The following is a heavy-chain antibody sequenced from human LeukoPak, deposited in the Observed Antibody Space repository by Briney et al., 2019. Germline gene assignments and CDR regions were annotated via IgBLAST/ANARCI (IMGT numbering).Heavy chain of an antibody. CDR3: AKKGSSYFDY. Sequence: GVSLRLCCAASGFTFSSYAMSWVRQARGKGLEWVSAISGSGGSTYYADSVKGRFTISRDNSKNTLYLQMNSLRAEDTAVYYCAKKGSSYFDYWGQGTLVTVSS. CDR1: GFTFSSYA. J-gene: IGHJ4*02. V-gene: IGHV3-23*01. CDR2: ISGSGGST.